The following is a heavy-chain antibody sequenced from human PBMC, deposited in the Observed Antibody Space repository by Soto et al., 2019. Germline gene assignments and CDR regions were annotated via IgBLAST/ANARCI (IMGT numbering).Heavy chain of an antibody. J-gene: IGHJ4*02. CDR1: GGSISGSY. V-gene: IGHV4-59*01. CDR2: VYYTGST. D-gene: IGHD6-19*01. CDR3: ARSVAVPGAHIDY. Sequence: PSETLSLTCSVSGGSISGSYWSWIRQSPWKGLEWLGYVYYTGSTNYSPSLRSRVSISVDTSKNEFSLRLSSVTAADTAVYFCARSVAVPGAHIDYWGQGTQRTVSS.